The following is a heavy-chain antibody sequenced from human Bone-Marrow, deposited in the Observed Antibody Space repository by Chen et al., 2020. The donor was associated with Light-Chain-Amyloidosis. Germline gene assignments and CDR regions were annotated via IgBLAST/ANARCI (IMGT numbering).Heavy chain of an antibody. V-gene: IGHV1-46*01. CDR3: TRTDSNYIFDY. D-gene: IGHD4-4*01. J-gene: IGHJ4*02. Sequence: QVNLVQSGAEAKKPGASMKISCKASGYTFINYYIHWVRQAPGQGLEWMGAINPNDGNTPYVQKFQGRVSMTRDTSSDTVYMDVTRLTSDDTAMYFCTRTDSNYIFDYWGQGTLVTVSA. CDR2: INPNDGNT. CDR1: GYTFINYY.